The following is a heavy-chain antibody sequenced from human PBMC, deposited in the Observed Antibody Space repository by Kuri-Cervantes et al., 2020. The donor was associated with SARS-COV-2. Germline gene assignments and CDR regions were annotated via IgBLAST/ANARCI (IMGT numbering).Heavy chain of an antibody. CDR3: ARENGASSLTRWFDP. V-gene: IGHV3-20*04. CDR2: ISGNGGIR. J-gene: IGHJ5*02. CDR1: GFKFDDYG. D-gene: IGHD1-1*01. Sequence: GSLRLSCAASGFKFDDYGMSWVRQAPGKGLEWVSGISGNGGIRVHADSVMGRFTISRDNAKNSLYLQMNSLRVEDTALYYCARENGASSLTRWFDPWGQGTLVTVSS.